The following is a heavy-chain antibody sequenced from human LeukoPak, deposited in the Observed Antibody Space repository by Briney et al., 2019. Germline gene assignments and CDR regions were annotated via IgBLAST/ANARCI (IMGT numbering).Heavy chain of an antibody. CDR2: ISSSGSTI. Sequence: PGGSLSLSCAASGFTFSSYEMNWVRQAPGKGLEWVSYISSSGSTIYYADSGKGRFTISRDNAKNSLYLQMNSLRAEDTAVYDCARSSYDSSGWNFDYWGQGTLVTVSS. CDR3: ARSSYDSSGWNFDY. CDR1: GFTFSSYE. J-gene: IGHJ4*02. V-gene: IGHV3-48*03. D-gene: IGHD3-22*01.